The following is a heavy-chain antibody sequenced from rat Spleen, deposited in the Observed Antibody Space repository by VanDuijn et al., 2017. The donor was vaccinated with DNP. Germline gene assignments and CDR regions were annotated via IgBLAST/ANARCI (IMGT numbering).Heavy chain of an antibody. CDR3: TTFITSY. CDR1: GFTFSNYD. V-gene: IGHV5-19*01. Sequence: EVQLVETGGGLVQPGRSLKLSCAASGFTFSNYDMAWVRQAPTKGLEWVASISPSGGSTYYRDSVKGRFTISRDNAKSTLYLQMDSLRSEDTATYYCTTFITSYWGQGVMVTVSS. D-gene: IGHD1-1*01. J-gene: IGHJ2*01. CDR2: ISPSGGST.